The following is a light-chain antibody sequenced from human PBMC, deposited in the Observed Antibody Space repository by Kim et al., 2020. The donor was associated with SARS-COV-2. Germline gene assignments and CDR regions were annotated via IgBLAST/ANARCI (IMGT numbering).Light chain of an antibody. V-gene: IGLV3-21*04. CDR1: NIGSKS. CDR2: YDS. CDR3: QVWDSSSDHPV. Sequence: APGKTARITCGGNNIGSKSVPWYHQKPGQAPVLVIYYDSDRPSGIPERFSGSTSGNTATLTISRVEAGDEADYYCQVWDSSSDHPVFGGGTQLTVL. J-gene: IGLJ3*02.